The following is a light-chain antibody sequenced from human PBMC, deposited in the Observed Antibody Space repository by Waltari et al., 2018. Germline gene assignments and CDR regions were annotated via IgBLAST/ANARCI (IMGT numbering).Light chain of an antibody. Sequence: QLVLTQSPSASASLGASVKLTCTPSSGHSSNVIAWLQQHPEKGPRYLMKVNSDGSHSKGDEIPDRFSGSSSGAERYLTISNLQSEDEADYYCQTGGHGTWVFGGGTKLTVL. V-gene: IGLV4-69*01. J-gene: IGLJ3*02. CDR1: SGHSSNV. CDR2: VNSDGSH. CDR3: QTGGHGTWV.